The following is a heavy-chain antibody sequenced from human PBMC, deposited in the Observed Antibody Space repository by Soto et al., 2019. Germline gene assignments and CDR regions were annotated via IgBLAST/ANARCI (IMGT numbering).Heavy chain of an antibody. CDR3: XXXRYGDY. CDR2: ISAHNGNT. CDR1: GYAFTTYG. D-gene: IGHD1-1*01. Sequence: QVHLVQSGAEVKKPGASVKVSCKGSGYAFTTYGITWVRQAPGQGLEWMGWISAHNGNTNYAQKIQGRVTVTRDTXXXXXXXXXXXXXXXXXXXXXXXXXRYGDYWGQGALVTVSS. V-gene: IGHV1-18*01. J-gene: IGHJ4*02.